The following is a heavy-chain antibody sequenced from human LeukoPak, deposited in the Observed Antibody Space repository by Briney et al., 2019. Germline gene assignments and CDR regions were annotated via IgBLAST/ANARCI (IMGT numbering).Heavy chain of an antibody. CDR3: ASYLYWWSDLGY. Sequence: GGSLRLSCAASGFTFSSFAMNWVRQAPGKGLEWLSYISVGSGTIYYADSVKGRFTISRDNAKNSLYLQMNSLRVEDTAVYYCASYLYWWSDLGYWGQGTLVTVSS. CDR1: GFTFSSFA. V-gene: IGHV3-48*01. J-gene: IGHJ4*02. D-gene: IGHD2-8*02. CDR2: ISVGSGTI.